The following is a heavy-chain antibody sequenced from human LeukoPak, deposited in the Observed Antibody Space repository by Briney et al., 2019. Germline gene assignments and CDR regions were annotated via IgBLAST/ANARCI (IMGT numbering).Heavy chain of an antibody. V-gene: IGHV3-48*01. CDR2: ITYSSSTM. D-gene: IGHD3-22*01. CDR1: GFTFSSYS. Sequence: PGGSLRLSCAASGFTFSSYSMTWVRQAPGKGLEWVSYITYSSSTMYYADSVKGRFTISRDNSKNTLYLQMNSLRAEDTAVYYCAKDLYYYDSSGYYTRGDYWGQGTLVTVSS. J-gene: IGHJ4*02. CDR3: AKDLYYYDSSGYYTRGDY.